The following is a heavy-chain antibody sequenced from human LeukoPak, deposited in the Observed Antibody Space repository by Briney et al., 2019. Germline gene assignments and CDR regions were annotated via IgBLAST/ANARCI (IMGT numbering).Heavy chain of an antibody. CDR3: AKTNSRSSFFFDY. CDR1: GGSISDYY. J-gene: IGHJ4*02. D-gene: IGHD2-2*01. V-gene: IGHV4-59*01. Sequence: SETLSLTCSVAGGSISDYYWSWIRQPPGKGLEWIGYIYYSGSTNYNPSLKSRVTISVDTSKNQFSLKLSSVTAADTAVYYCAKTNSRSSFFFDYWGQGTLVTVSS. CDR2: IYYSGST.